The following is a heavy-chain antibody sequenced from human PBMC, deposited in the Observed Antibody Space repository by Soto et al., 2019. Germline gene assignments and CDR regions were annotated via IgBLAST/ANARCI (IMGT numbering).Heavy chain of an antibody. D-gene: IGHD6-19*01. CDR2: INGDGSST. Sequence: APGKGLVWVSRINGDGSSTGYADSVKGRFTISRDNAKNTLYLQMNSLRAEDTAVYYCARSGWYGDYWGQGTLVTVSS. V-gene: IGHV3-74*01. CDR3: ARSGWYGDY. J-gene: IGHJ4*02.